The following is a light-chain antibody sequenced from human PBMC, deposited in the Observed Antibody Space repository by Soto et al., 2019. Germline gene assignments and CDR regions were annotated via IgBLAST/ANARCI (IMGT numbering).Light chain of an antibody. CDR3: QQYNNWPFT. CDR2: GAS. J-gene: IGKJ3*01. CDR1: QSVSSN. V-gene: IGKV3-15*01. Sequence: EIVMTQSPATLSVSPGERATLSCRASQSVSSNLAWYQQTPGQAPRLLIYGASTRATGIPARFSGSGSGTEFPLTISSLQSEDFAVYYCQQYNNWPFTFGPGTKVDIK.